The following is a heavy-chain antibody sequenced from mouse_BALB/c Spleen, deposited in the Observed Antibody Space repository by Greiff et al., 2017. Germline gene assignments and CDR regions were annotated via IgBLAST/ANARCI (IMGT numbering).Heavy chain of an antibody. J-gene: IGHJ2*01. CDR1: GFTFSDYG. Sequence: EVHLVESGGGLVQPGGSRKLSCAASGFTFSDYGMAWVRQAPGKGPEWVAFISNLAYSIYYADTVTGRFTISRENAKNTLYLEMSSLRSEDTAMYYCARAFTTATLDYWGQGTTLTVSS. CDR2: ISNLAYSI. D-gene: IGHD1-2*01. V-gene: IGHV5-15*02. CDR3: ARAFTTATLDY.